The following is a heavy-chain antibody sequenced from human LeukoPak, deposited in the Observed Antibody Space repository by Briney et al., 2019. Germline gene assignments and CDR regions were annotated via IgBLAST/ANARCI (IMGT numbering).Heavy chain of an antibody. CDR3: ARVKAVAHDAFDI. J-gene: IGHJ3*02. CDR2: INHSGST. D-gene: IGHD6-19*01. Sequence: SETLSLTCAVYGGSFSGYYWSWIRQPPGKGLEWIGEINHSGSTNYNPSLKSRVTISVDTSKNQFSLKLSSVTAADTAMYYCARVKAVAHDAFDIWGQGTMVTVSS. V-gene: IGHV4-34*01. CDR1: GGSFSGYY.